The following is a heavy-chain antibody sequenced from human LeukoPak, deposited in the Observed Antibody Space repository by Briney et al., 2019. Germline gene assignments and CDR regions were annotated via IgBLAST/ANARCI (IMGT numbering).Heavy chain of an antibody. J-gene: IGHJ4*02. CDR3: AKLRYYYDSSGYSDY. Sequence: GSLRLSCAASGFTFSSYAMSWVRQAPGKGLEWVSAISGSGGSTYYADSVKGQFTISRDNSKNTLYLQMNSLRAEDTAVYYCAKLRYYYDSSGYSDYWGQGTLVTVSS. CDR2: ISGSGGST. V-gene: IGHV3-23*01. D-gene: IGHD3-22*01. CDR1: GFTFSSYA.